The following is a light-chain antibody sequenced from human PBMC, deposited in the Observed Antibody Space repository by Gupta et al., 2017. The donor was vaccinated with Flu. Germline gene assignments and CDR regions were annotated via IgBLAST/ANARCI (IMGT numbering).Light chain of an antibody. CDR1: SLRSYY. V-gene: IGLV3-19*01. CDR3: NSRDSSGNLL. CDR2: GKN. J-gene: IGLJ3*02. Sequence: SSELTQDPAVSVALGQTVRITCQGDSLRSYYASWYQQKPGQAPVLVIYGKNNRPSGIPDRFSGSSSGNAASVTITGAQAEDEADYYCNSRDSSGNLLFGGGTKLTVL.